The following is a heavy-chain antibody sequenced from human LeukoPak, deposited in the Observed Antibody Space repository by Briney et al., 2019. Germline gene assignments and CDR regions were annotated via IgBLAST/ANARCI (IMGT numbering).Heavy chain of an antibody. CDR2: IDYSGST. D-gene: IGHD7-27*01. Sequence: KPSETLSLTCTVSGDSISSYYWSWIRQPPGRGLEWIGHIDYSGSTNYNPFLKSRGSISVDTSKNQFSLKLSSVTAADTAVYYWARDAQRGIFDYWGQGTLVTVSS. CDR1: GDSISSYY. J-gene: IGHJ4*02. V-gene: IGHV4-59*01. CDR3: ARDAQRGIFDY.